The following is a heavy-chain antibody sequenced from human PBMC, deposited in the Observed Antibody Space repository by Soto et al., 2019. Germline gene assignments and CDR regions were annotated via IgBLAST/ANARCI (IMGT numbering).Heavy chain of an antibody. J-gene: IGHJ6*02. CDR1: AVTFTGYG. CDR3: ARSQRNGAMDV. V-gene: IGHV3-21*01. D-gene: IGHD2-8*01. CDR2: ITNGSSII. Sequence: GGSLRLSCAASAVTFTGYGMHWVRQAPGKGLEWVSVITNGSSIIDYADSVKGRFTISRDDAKNSLFLQMSSLRADDTAVYYCARSQRNGAMDVWGQGTTVTVSS.